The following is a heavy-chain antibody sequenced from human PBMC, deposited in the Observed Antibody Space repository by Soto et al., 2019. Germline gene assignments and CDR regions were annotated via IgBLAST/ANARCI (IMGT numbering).Heavy chain of an antibody. CDR1: GFTFSGSA. D-gene: IGHD1-26*01. J-gene: IGHJ4*02. Sequence: PGGSLRLSCAASGFTFSGSAMHWVRQASGKGLEWVGRIRSKANSYATAYAASVKGRFTISRDDSKNTAYLQMNSLKTEDTAVYYCSSIVGATASSWGQGTLVTVSS. V-gene: IGHV3-73*01. CDR2: IRSKANSYAT. CDR3: SSIVGATASS.